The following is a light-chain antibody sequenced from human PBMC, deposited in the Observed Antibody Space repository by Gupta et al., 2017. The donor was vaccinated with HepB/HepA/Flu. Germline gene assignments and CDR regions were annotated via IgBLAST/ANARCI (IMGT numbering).Light chain of an antibody. CDR3: ATWDFTLRGAV. CDR1: SSNVGNNV. Sequence: QSVLTQPPSVSGTPGQKVAISCSGSSSNVGNNVVNWYQQVPGTSPKLLIDSNDQRPSGVPGRFSGSKSGTSAYRAISGLQSEDEAVYYCATWDFTLRGAVIGGGTSLSVL. V-gene: IGLV1-44*01. CDR2: SND. J-gene: IGLJ2*01.